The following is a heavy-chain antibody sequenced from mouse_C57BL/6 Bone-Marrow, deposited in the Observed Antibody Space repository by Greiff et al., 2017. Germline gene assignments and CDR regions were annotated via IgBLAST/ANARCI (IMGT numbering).Heavy chain of an antibody. CDR2: LLPGSGST. J-gene: IGHJ3*01. CDR3: ARGVYDYDGGFFAY. D-gene: IGHD2-4*01. V-gene: IGHV1-9*01. CDR1: GYTFTGYW. Sequence: QVQLQQSGAELMKPGASVKLSCKATGYTFTGYWIEWVKQRPGHGLEWIGELLPGSGSTNYNEKFKGRATFTTDTSSNTTYMQLSSLTTEDSSIYYCARGVYDYDGGFFAYWGQGTLVTVSA.